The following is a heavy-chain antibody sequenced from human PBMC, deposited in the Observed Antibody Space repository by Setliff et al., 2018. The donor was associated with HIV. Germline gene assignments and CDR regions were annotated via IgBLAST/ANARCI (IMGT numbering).Heavy chain of an antibody. CDR2: ITWNGGST. CDR3: ARDLSGWNYFDL. V-gene: IGHV3-20*04. J-gene: IGHJ4*02. Sequence: LSLSCAASGFTFDDYGMSWVRQAPGKGLEWVSGITWNGGSTGYADSVKGRFTVSRDNAKSSLFLQMNSLRAEDTAVYYCARDLSGWNYFDLWGQGTLVTVSS. CDR1: GFTFDDYG. D-gene: IGHD6-19*01.